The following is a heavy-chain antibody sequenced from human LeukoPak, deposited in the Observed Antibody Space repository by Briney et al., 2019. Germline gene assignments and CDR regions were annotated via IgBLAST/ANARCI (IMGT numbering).Heavy chain of an antibody. Sequence: PSETLSLTCAVYGGSFSGYYWSWIRQPPGKGLEWIGEINHSGSTNYNPSLKSRVTISVDTSKNQFSLKLSSVTAADTAVYYCARYDILTGNVGYYYYYMDVSRKGTTVTVSS. D-gene: IGHD3-9*01. CDR1: GGSFSGYY. V-gene: IGHV4-34*01. CDR2: INHSGST. J-gene: IGHJ6*03. CDR3: ARYDILTGNVGYYYYYMDV.